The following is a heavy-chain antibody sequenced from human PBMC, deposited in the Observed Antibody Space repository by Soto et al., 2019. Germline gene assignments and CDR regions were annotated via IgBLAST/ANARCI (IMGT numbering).Heavy chain of an antibody. V-gene: IGHV1-24*01. CDR3: AARRRYTSVQEVDY. CDR1: GYILTDLS. J-gene: IGHJ4*02. CDR2: FDPEDGET. D-gene: IGHD2-2*02. Sequence: QVQLVQSGAEVKKPGASVKVSCKVSGYILTDLSIHWVRQAPGKGLEWMGGFDPEDGETIYAQKFQGRVTMTEDTSTDTAYMELSSMRSEDTAVYYCAARRRYTSVQEVDYWGQGTLVTVSS.